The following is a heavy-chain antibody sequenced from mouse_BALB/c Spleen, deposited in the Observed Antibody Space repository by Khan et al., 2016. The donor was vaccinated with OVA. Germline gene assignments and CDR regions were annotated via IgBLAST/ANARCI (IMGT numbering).Heavy chain of an antibody. CDR1: DYSITSDYA. CDR3: AREDDYLFDY. CDR2: ISYSGST. Sequence: EVQLQESGPGLVKPSQSLSLTCTVADYSITSDYAWNWIRQFPENKLEWMGYISYSGSTSYNPSLKSRISITRDTSQNQSFLQLNSVTTEDTATCYCAREDDYLFDYWGQGTTLTVSS. J-gene: IGHJ2*01. D-gene: IGHD2-4*01. V-gene: IGHV3-2*02.